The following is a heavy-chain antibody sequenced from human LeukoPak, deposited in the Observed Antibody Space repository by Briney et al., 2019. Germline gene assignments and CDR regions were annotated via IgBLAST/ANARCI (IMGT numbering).Heavy chain of an antibody. Sequence: GGSLRLSCTVSGFTFSSYEMNWVRQAPGKGLEWVSYISGGGTSIYYADSVKGRFTISRDNAKLSLYLQMNSVRAEDTAVYDCAREVGTSEWGQGTLVTVSS. CDR3: AREVGTSE. J-gene: IGHJ4*02. D-gene: IGHD3-10*01. V-gene: IGHV3-48*03. CDR2: ISGGGTSI. CDR1: GFTFSSYE.